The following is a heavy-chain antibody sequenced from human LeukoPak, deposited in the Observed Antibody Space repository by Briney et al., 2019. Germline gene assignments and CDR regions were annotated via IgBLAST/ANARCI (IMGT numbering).Heavy chain of an antibody. CDR1: GYTFTSYG. V-gene: IGHV1-18*01. Sequence: ASVKVSCKASGYTFTSYGISWVRQAPGQGLEWMGWISAYNGNTNYAQKFQGRVTMTRDTSISTAYMELSRLRSDDTAVYYCARGEVWFGEFGWGQGTLVTVSS. CDR3: ARGEVWFGEFG. J-gene: IGHJ4*02. CDR2: ISAYNGNT. D-gene: IGHD3-10*01.